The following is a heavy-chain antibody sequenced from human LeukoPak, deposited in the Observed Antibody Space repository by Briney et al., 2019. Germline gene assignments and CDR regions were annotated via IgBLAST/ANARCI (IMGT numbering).Heavy chain of an antibody. D-gene: IGHD6-6*01. CDR2: ITPIFGTA. CDR1: GGTFSSYA. V-gene: IGHV1-69*13. J-gene: IGHJ6*02. CDR3: ARDAYSSSSPLYYYYYGMDV. Sequence: SVKVSCKASGGTFSSYAISWVRQAPGQGLEWMGGITPIFGTANYAQKFQGRVTITADESTSTAYMELSSLRSEDTAVYYCARDAYSSSSPLYYYYYGMDVWGQGTTVTVSS.